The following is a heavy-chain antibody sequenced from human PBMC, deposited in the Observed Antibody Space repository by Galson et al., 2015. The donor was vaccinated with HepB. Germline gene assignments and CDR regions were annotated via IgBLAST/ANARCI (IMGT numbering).Heavy chain of an antibody. V-gene: IGHV1-3*01. D-gene: IGHD3-3*01. CDR1: GYTFTSYA. CDR3: ARGAPITIFGVVIIFVY. CDR2: INAGNGNT. J-gene: IGHJ4*02. Sequence: SVKVSCKASGYTFTSYAMHWVRQAPGQRLEWMGWINAGNGNTKYSQKFQGRVTITRDTSASTAYMELSSLRSEDTAVYYCARGAPITIFGVVIIFVYWGQGTVVTVSS.